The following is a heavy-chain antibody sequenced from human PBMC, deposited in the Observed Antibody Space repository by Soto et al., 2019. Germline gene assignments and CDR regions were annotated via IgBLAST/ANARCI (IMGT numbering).Heavy chain of an antibody. CDR2: ISAYNGNT. V-gene: IGHV1-18*01. CDR3: ARFMTYYYDSSGYYASD. J-gene: IGHJ4*02. CDR1: GYTFTSYG. Sequence: QVQLVQSGAEVKKPGASVKVSCKASGYTFTSYGISWVRQAPGQGLEWMGWISAYNGNTNYAQKLQGRVTMTTDTSTSTAYMELRSMRSDDTAVYYCARFMTYYYDSSGYYASDWGQGTLGTVSS. D-gene: IGHD3-22*01.